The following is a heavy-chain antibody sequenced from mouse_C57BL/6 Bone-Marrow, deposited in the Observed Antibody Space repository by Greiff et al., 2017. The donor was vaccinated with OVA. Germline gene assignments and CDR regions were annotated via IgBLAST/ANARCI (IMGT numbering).Heavy chain of an antibody. D-gene: IGHD2-3*01. V-gene: IGHV5-12*01. CDR1: GFTFSDYY. J-gene: IGHJ1*03. CDR3: ARHPYDVKGYFDV. Sequence: EVQLVESGGGLVQPGGSLKLSCAASGFTFSDYYMYWVRQTPEKRLEWVAYISNGGGSTYYPDTVKGRFTISRDNAKNTLYLQMSRLKSEDTAMYYCARHPYDVKGYFDVWGTGTTVTVSS. CDR2: ISNGGGST.